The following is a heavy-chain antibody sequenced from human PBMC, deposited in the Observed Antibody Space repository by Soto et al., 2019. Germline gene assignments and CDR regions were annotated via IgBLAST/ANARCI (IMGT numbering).Heavy chain of an antibody. V-gene: IGHV1-18*01. CDR1: GYTFNSYG. J-gene: IGHJ4*02. D-gene: IGHD2-8*01. Sequence: GAPVKLSCTASGYTFNSYGISWVRQAPEQGLEWMGWISAYNGNTNYAQKLQGRVTMTTDTSTSTAYMELRSLRSDDTAVYYCARDGKDIVLMVYATGFDYWGQGTLVTVSS. CDR2: ISAYNGNT. CDR3: ARDGKDIVLMVYATGFDY.